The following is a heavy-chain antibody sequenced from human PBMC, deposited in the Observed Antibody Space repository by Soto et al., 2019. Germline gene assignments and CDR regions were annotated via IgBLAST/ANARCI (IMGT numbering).Heavy chain of an antibody. CDR2: TIPILGTA. V-gene: IGHV1-69*01. J-gene: IGHJ6*02. Sequence: KISCKASGGTFSSFAINWVRQAPGQGPEWMGGTIPILGTANYAQKFQGRVTIIADETTNTASLELTSLRSEDTAVYYCARGNALDIWGQGTTVTVSS. CDR3: ARGNALDI. CDR1: GGTFSSFA.